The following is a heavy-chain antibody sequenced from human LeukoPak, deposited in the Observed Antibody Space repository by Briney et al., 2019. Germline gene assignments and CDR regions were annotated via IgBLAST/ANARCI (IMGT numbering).Heavy chain of an antibody. CDR3: AKAPSMAATGIFIDY. V-gene: IGHV3-48*03. CDR1: GFTFSSYE. D-gene: IGHD6-13*01. J-gene: IGHJ4*02. CDR2: ISSSGSTI. Sequence: PGGSLRLSCAASGFTFSSYEMNWVRQAPGKGLEWVSYISSSGSTIYYADPVKGRFTISRDNSKNTVYLQMNSLRAEDTAVYYCAKAPSMAATGIFIDYWGQGTLVTVSS.